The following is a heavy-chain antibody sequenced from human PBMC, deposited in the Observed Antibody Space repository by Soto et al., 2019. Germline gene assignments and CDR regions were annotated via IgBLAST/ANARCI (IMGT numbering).Heavy chain of an antibody. J-gene: IGHJ4*02. Sequence: ELQLVQSGAEVKEPGESLRISCKGTGYSFANYWIAWVRQMPGKGLEGMGIIYPGDSDTSYSPSSQGQVTISVDKSISTAYLQWSSLKASDTGVYYCARRGCAVGGAMDNWGQGTLVTVSS. D-gene: IGHD1-26*01. V-gene: IGHV5-51*01. CDR1: GYSFANYW. CDR3: ARRGCAVGGAMDN. CDR2: IYPGDSDT.